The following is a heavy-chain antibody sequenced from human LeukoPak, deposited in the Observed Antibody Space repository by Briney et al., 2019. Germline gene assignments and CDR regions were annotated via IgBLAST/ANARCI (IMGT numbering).Heavy chain of an antibody. J-gene: IGHJ5*02. CDR3: ARVGDELLFDP. D-gene: IGHD1-26*01. CDR1: GGSISSSSYY. Sequence: SETLSLTCTVSGGSISSSSYYWGWIRQPPGKGLEWIGSIYYSGSTYYNPSLKSRVTISVDRSKNQFSLKLSSVTAADTAVYYCARVGDELLFDPWGQGTLVTVSS. V-gene: IGHV4-39*07. CDR2: IYYSGST.